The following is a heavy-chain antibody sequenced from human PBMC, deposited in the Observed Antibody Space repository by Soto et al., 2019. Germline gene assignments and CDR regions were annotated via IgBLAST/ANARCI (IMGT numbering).Heavy chain of an antibody. Sequence: QVQLVQSGAEMKTPGASVKVSCKASGYTFTSYGINWVRQAPGQGLEWMGWISAYNGNTNYAQKVQGRVTMTTDTSTSTAYMALRSLRSDDTAVYYCARPGYSFGWDDAFDIWGQGTMVTVSS. CDR2: ISAYNGNT. D-gene: IGHD5-18*01. V-gene: IGHV1-18*04. CDR3: ARPGYSFGWDDAFDI. CDR1: GYTFTSYG. J-gene: IGHJ3*02.